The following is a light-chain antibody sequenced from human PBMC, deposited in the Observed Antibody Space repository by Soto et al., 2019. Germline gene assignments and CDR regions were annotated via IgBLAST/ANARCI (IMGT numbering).Light chain of an antibody. J-gene: IGLJ1*01. CDR3: SSYTSSSTLLYV. Sequence: QSALTQPASVSGSPGQSITISCTGTSSDVGGYNYVSWYQQHPGTAPKLMIYDVSNRPSGVCNRFSGSKSGNTASLTMSGLQAEDEADYYCSSYTSSSTLLYVFGTGTKLTVL. CDR2: DVS. CDR1: SSDVGGYNY. V-gene: IGLV2-14*01.